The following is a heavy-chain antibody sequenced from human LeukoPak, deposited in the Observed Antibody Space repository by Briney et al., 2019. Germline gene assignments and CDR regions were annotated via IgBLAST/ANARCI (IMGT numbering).Heavy chain of an antibody. Sequence: LETLSLTCTVSGGSVSSGSYYWSWIRQPPGKGLEWIGYIYYSGSTNYNPSLKSRVTISVDTSKNQFSLKLSSVTAADTAVYYCAIDKVAGTLISDYYYYGMDVWGKGTTVTVSS. V-gene: IGHV4-61*01. CDR3: AIDKVAGTLISDYYYYGMDV. CDR1: GGSVSSGSYY. CDR2: IYYSGST. D-gene: IGHD6-19*01. J-gene: IGHJ6*04.